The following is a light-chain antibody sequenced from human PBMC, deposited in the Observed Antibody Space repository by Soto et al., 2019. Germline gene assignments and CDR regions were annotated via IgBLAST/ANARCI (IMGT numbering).Light chain of an antibody. Sequence: QSVLTQPPSVSGAPGQRVTISCTGSSSNIGASLDVHWYQRLPGTAPKLLIYDNTNRPSGVPGRFSGSKSGTSASLAITGLQAEDEADYYCQSYDTSLSGYVFGTGTKLTVL. CDR1: SSNIGASLD. CDR2: DNT. V-gene: IGLV1-40*01. J-gene: IGLJ1*01. CDR3: QSYDTSLSGYV.